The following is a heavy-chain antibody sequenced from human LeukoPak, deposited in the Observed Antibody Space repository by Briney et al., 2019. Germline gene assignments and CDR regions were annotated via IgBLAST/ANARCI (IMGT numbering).Heavy chain of an antibody. Sequence: SVKVSCKASGGTFSSYAISWVRQAPGQGLEWMGGIIPIFGTANYAQKFQGRVTITADESTNTAYMELSSLRSENTAVYYCASGLRYFDWSYFDYWGQGTLVTVSS. CDR2: IIPIFGTA. CDR1: GGTFSSYA. J-gene: IGHJ4*02. D-gene: IGHD3-9*01. CDR3: ASGLRYFDWSYFDY. V-gene: IGHV1-69*01.